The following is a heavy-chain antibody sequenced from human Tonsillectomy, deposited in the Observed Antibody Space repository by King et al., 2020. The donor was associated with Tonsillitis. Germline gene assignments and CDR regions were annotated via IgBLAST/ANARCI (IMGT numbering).Heavy chain of an antibody. CDR3: ARNHPSGSYRYYYYMDV. CDR1: GFTFSSYT. J-gene: IGHJ6*03. Sequence: VQLVESGGGLVKPGGSLRLSCAASGFTFSSYTMNWVRQAPGKGLEWVSSISSSSSYIYYADSVKGRFTISRDNAKNSLFLQRNSLRAEETAGSYCARNHPSGSYRYYYYMDVWGKGTTVTVSS. V-gene: IGHV3-21*01. CDR2: ISSSSSYI. D-gene: IGHD1-26*01.